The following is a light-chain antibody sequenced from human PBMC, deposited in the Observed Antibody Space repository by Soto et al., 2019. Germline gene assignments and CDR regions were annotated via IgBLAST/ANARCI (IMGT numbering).Light chain of an antibody. CDR2: DAS. Sequence: DIQMTQFPSTRSASLGARVTLTCRANQSITNWLAWYQQKPGKAPKLLIYDASSLESGVPSRFSGSGSGTDFTLTISSLQSDYFATYYCQQYRCYRTFGQGTKVDIK. CDR3: QQYRCYRT. J-gene: IGKJ1*01. CDR1: QSITNW. V-gene: IGKV1-5*01.